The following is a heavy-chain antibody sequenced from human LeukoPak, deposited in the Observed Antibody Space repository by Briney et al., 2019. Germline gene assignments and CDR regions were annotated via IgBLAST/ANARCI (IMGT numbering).Heavy chain of an antibody. CDR1: GFIFEDYT. CDR3: AKDKPGGSSYPFDT. CDR2: ITTNGAGS. J-gene: IGHJ4*02. V-gene: IGHV3-43*01. Sequence: PGGSLRLSCAASGFIFEDYTMHWVRQPPGKGLEWVSLITTNGAGSYYTDSVKGRFTVSRDDSKNSLFLQMNSLRTEDTGFYYYAKDKPGGSSYPFDTWGQGTLVTVST. D-gene: IGHD2-15*01.